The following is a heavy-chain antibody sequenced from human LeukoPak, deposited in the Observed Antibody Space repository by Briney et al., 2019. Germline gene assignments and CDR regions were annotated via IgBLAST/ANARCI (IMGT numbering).Heavy chain of an antibody. Sequence: GGSLRLSCAASRFTFTNYGMSWVRQAPGKGLEWVSSISGSGGGTYYADSVKGRFTISRDNSKNTLYLQMNSLRAEDTAVYYCARDLRIVGATFDYWGQGTLVTVSS. CDR3: ARDLRIVGATFDY. CDR2: ISGSGGGT. V-gene: IGHV3-23*01. CDR1: RFTFTNYG. J-gene: IGHJ4*02. D-gene: IGHD1-26*01.